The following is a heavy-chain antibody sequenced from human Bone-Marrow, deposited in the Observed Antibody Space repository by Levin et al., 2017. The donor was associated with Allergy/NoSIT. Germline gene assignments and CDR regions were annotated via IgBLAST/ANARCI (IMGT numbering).Heavy chain of an antibody. J-gene: IGHJ5*02. Sequence: GESLKISCKASGYTFTSYGISWVRQAPGQGLEWMGWISAYNGNTNYAQKLQGRVTMTTDTSTSTAYMELRSLRSDDTAVYYCAREPGAAAASEGSYNWFDPWGQGTLVTVSS. CDR2: ISAYNGNT. V-gene: IGHV1-18*01. CDR3: AREPGAAAASEGSYNWFDP. CDR1: GYTFTSYG. D-gene: IGHD6-13*01.